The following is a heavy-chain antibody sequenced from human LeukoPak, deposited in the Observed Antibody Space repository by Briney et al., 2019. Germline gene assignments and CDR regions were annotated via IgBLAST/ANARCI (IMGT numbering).Heavy chain of an antibody. V-gene: IGHV1-8*01. CDR1: GYTFTSYD. D-gene: IGHD6-13*01. Sequence: ASVKVSCKASGYTFTSYDINWVRQATGQGLEWMGWMNPNSGNTGYAQKFQGRVTMTRNTSISTAYMELSSLRSEDTAVYYCARPSSSWYPPHYYYGMDVWGQGTTVTVSS. J-gene: IGHJ6*02. CDR3: ARPSSSWYPPHYYYGMDV. CDR2: MNPNSGNT.